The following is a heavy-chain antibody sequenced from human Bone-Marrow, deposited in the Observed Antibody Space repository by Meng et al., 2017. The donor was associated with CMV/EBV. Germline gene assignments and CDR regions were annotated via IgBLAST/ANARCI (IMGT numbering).Heavy chain of an antibody. J-gene: IGHJ6*02. Sequence: GESLKISCAASGFTFSSYSMNWVRQAPGKGLEWVSSISSSSSYIYYADSVKGRFTISRDNAKNSLYLQMNSLRAEDTAVYYCARDPKLPFGQWEFYYYYGMDVWGQGTTVTVSS. CDR1: GFTFSSYS. D-gene: IGHD3-10*01. V-gene: IGHV3-21*01. CDR2: ISSSSSYI. CDR3: ARDPKLPFGQWEFYYYYGMDV.